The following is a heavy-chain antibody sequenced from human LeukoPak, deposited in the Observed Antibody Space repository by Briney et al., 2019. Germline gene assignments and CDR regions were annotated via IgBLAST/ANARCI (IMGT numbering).Heavy chain of an antibody. V-gene: IGHV1-46*01. J-gene: IGHJ6*03. CDR1: GYTFTDYY. CDR3: ARDASDIYGSGSLYYYYMDV. D-gene: IGHD3-10*01. Sequence: GASVKVSCKASGYTFTDYYMHWVRQAPGQGLEWVGIINPSGGSTSYAQKFQGRVTMTRDMSTSTVYMELSSLRSEDTAVYYCARDASDIYGSGSLYYYYMDVWGKGTTVTVSS. CDR2: INPSGGST.